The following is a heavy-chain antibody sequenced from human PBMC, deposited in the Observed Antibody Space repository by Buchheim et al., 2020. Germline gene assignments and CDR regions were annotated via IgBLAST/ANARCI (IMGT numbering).Heavy chain of an antibody. D-gene: IGHD3-16*01. CDR1: GDSISSTDW. J-gene: IGHJ6*02. CDR2: INHSGTT. Sequence: QVQLQESGPGLVKPAGTLSLTCGVSGDSISSTDWWNWVRQPPGKGLEWIGEINHSGTTNYSPSLKSRVTMSVDKSKKQFSLNLGSVTAADTAVYYCARNFGLGGMDVWGRGTT. V-gene: IGHV4-4*02. CDR3: ARNFGLGGMDV.